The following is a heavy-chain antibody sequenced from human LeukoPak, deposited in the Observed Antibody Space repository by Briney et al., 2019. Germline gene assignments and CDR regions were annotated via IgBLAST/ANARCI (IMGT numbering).Heavy chain of an antibody. Sequence: SETLSLTCTVSGGSISSYYWSWIRQPAGKGLEWIGRIYTSGSTNYNPSLKSRVTMSVDTSKNQFSLKLSSETAADTAVYYCARDVVVPAAISRIDDAFDIWGQGTMVTVSS. D-gene: IGHD2-2*02. CDR3: ARDVVVPAAISRIDDAFDI. CDR2: IYTSGST. J-gene: IGHJ3*02. V-gene: IGHV4-4*07. CDR1: GGSISSYY.